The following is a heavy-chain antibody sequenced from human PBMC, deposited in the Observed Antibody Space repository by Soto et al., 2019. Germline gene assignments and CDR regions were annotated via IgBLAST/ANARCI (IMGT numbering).Heavy chain of an antibody. V-gene: IGHV1-69*13. J-gene: IGHJ4*02. D-gene: IGHD5-12*01. CDR2: IIPIFGTA. Sequence: SVKVSCKASGGTFSSYTISWVRQAPGQGLEWMGRIIPIFGTANYAQKFQGRLTMTADESTSTVYMELSSLRSDDTAVYYCAREDKPGGYTPPGTSGFDSWGQGTLVTVSS. CDR3: AREDKPGGYTPPGTSGFDS. CDR1: GGTFSSYT.